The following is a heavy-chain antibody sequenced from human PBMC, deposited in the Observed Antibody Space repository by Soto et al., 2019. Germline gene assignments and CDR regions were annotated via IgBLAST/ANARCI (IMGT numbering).Heavy chain of an antibody. Sequence: GGSLRLSCAGSGFTFSSYSMNWVRQAPGKGLEWVSYISSSSSSIDYADSVKGRFTISRENAKNSLYLQMNSLRDEDTAVYYCARERGYSYGYSDYWGQGTLVTVSS. J-gene: IGHJ4*02. CDR3: ARERGYSYGYSDY. CDR2: ISSSSSSI. D-gene: IGHD5-18*01. CDR1: GFTFSSYS. V-gene: IGHV3-48*02.